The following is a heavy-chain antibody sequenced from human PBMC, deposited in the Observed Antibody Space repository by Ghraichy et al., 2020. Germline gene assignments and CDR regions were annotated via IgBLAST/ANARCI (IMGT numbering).Heavy chain of an antibody. CDR1: GDSISSDRVT. Sequence: SQTLSITCDISGDSISSDRVTWHWIKKSPSRGLEWLGRTFLASKWHSDYAPSMEGRITITADTSRNQFSLTMRSVTPEDTAVYYCARDGLGSGTRKSDTFDVWGQGTLVTVSS. CDR2: TFLASKWHS. CDR3: ARDGLGSGTRKSDTFDV. D-gene: IGHD1-7*01. V-gene: IGHV6-1*01. J-gene: IGHJ3*01.